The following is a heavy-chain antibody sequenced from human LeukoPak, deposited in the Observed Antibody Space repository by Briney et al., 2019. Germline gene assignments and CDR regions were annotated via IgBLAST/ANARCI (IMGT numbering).Heavy chain of an antibody. CDR1: GGSISSYY. CDR3: GRRTYYDTLTGYTYWYFDL. Sequence: KASETLSLTCTVSGGSISSYYWSWLRQPPGKRLEWIGYTSYSGSTDYNPSLKSRVTMSVDTSKNQFSLKLSSVTAADTAVYYCGRRTYYDTLTGYTYWYFDLWGRGTLVTVSS. D-gene: IGHD3-9*01. V-gene: IGHV4-59*01. J-gene: IGHJ2*01. CDR2: TSYSGST.